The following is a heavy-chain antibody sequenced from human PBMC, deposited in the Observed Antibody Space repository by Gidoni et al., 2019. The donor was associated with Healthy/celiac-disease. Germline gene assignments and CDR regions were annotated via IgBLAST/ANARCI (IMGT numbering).Heavy chain of an antibody. CDR3: ARDQVPGYCSGGSCYRPPFDY. CDR2: INAGNGNT. J-gene: IGHJ4*02. D-gene: IGHD2-15*01. V-gene: IGHV1-3*01. Sequence: QVQLVQSGAEVKKPGASVKVSCKASGYTFTSYAMHWVRQAPGQRLEWMGWINAGNGNTKYSQKFQGRVTITRDTSASTAYMGLSSLRSEDTAVYYCARDQVPGYCSGGSCYRPPFDYWGQGTLVTVSS. CDR1: GYTFTSYA.